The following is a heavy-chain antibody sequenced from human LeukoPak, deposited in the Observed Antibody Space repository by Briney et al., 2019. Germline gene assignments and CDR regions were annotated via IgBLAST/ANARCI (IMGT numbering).Heavy chain of an antibody. CDR1: GYSISSGYY. Sequence: SETLSLTCAVSGYSISSGYYWGWIRQPPGKGLEWIGNLYHSGSTYYNPSLKSRVTISVDTSKNQFSLKLSSVTAADTAVYYCASHSSGNFDYWGQGTLVTVSS. D-gene: IGHD3-22*01. J-gene: IGHJ4*02. CDR3: ASHSSGNFDY. V-gene: IGHV4-38-2*01. CDR2: LYHSGST.